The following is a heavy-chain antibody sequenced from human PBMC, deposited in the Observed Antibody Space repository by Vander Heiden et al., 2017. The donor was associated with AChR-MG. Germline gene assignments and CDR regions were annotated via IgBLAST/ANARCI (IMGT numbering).Heavy chain of an antibody. CDR3: ARDAPRIPERTAGYNMDV. J-gene: IGHJ6*03. Sequence: QVQLVESGGGVVQPGRSLRLSCAASGFTFSSYGMHWVRQAQGKGLEWVAVIWYDGSNKYYADSVKGRFTISRDNSKNTLYLQMNSLRAEDTAVYYCARDAPRIPERTAGYNMDVWGKGTTVTVSS. CDR2: IWYDGSNK. V-gene: IGHV3-33*01. CDR1: GFTFSSYG. D-gene: IGHD1-1*01.